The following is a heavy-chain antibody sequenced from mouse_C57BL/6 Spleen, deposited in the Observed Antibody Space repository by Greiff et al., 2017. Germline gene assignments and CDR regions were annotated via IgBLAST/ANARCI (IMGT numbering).Heavy chain of an antibody. CDR3: ARRYYGRGNYVDY. J-gene: IGHJ2*01. CDR1: GYTFTDYY. CDR2: INPNNGGT. Sequence: EVQLQQSGPELVKPGASVKISCKASGYTFTDYYMNWVKQSHGKSLEWIGDINPNNGGTSYNQKFKGKATLTVDKSSSTAYMELRSLTSEDAAVYYWARRYYGRGNYVDYWGQGTTLTVSS. V-gene: IGHV1-26*01. D-gene: IGHD1-1*01.